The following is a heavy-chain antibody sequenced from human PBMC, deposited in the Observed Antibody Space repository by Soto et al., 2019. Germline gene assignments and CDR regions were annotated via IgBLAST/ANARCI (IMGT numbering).Heavy chain of an antibody. V-gene: IGHV1-69*01. CDR1: GGSFMSQA. D-gene: IGHD3-10*01. J-gene: IGHJ6*02. CDR2: IIPFSGTV. CDR3: ARGSYDSYAGFFGMDV. Sequence: QVQVVQSGAEVKKPGSSVKVSCKTSGGSFMSQAISWVRQAPGQGPEWMGGIIPFSGTVTYTQRFQGRLTLTADVPTKTAYMELSSLRSEDTAVYYCARGSYDSYAGFFGMDVWGQGTKVTVS.